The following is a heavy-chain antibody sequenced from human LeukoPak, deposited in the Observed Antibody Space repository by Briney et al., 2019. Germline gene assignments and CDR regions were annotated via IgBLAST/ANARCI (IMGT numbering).Heavy chain of an antibody. Sequence: GGSLRLSCAASGSTFSSYGMHWVRQAPGKGLEWVAVISYDGSNKYYADSVKGRFTISRDNSKNTLYLQMNSLRAEDTAVYYCADIDAFDIWAKGQWSPSLQ. V-gene: IGHV3-30*03. J-gene: IGHJ3*02. CDR1: GSTFSSYG. CDR3: ADIDAFDI. CDR2: ISYDGSNK.